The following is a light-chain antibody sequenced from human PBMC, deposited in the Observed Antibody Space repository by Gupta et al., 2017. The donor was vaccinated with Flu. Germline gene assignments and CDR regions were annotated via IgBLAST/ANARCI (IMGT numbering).Light chain of an antibody. CDR1: QSVSSNY. J-gene: IGKJ2*01. Sequence: EIVLTQSPGTLSLSPGERATLSCRASQSVSSNYLAWYQQKPGQAPRLLIYGASSRATGISDRFSGSGSGTDFTLTISRLEPEDFAVYYCQQYGSSPPYTFGQGTKMEIK. CDR3: QQYGSSPPYT. V-gene: IGKV3-20*01. CDR2: GAS.